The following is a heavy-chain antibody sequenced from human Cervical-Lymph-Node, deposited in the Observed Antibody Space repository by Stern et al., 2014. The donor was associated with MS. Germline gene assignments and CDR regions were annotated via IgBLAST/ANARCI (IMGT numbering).Heavy chain of an antibody. J-gene: IGHJ4*02. V-gene: IGHV1-18*01. CDR3: TRVSNYYGSGGYFDY. CDR1: GYTFTNYA. D-gene: IGHD3-10*01. CDR2: ISPYNRNT. Sequence: QVQLQESGAEVKTPGASVKVSCKTSGYTFTNYAINWVRQAPGQGLEWMGWISPYNRNTDYAQNLQGRVIMTTDTSTSTAYMELRGLRSDDTAVYYCTRVSNYYGSGGYFDYWGQGTLVTVSS.